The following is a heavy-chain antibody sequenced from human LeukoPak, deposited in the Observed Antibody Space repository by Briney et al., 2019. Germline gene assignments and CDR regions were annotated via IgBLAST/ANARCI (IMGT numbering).Heavy chain of an antibody. Sequence: WASVKVSCKASGGTFSSYAISWVRQAPGQGLEWMGWMNPNSGNTGYAQKFQGRVTMTRNTSISTAYMELSSLRSEDTAVYYCARGNTAMVTFDYWGQGTLVTVSS. CDR3: ARGNTAMVTFDY. CDR1: GGTFSSYA. CDR2: MNPNSGNT. J-gene: IGHJ4*02. V-gene: IGHV1-8*02. D-gene: IGHD5-18*01.